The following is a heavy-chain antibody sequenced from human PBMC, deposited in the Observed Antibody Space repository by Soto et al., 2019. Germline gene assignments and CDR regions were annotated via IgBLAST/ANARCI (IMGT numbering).Heavy chain of an antibody. D-gene: IGHD6-19*01. CDR2: IYYSGST. CDR1: GGSISSYY. V-gene: IGHV4-59*01. CDR3: ARARGIAVAGYFDY. J-gene: IGHJ4*02. Sequence: SETLSLTCTVSGGSISSYYWSWIRQPPGKGLEWIGYIYYSGSTNYNPSLKSRVTTSVDTSKNQFSLKLSSVTAADTAVYYCARARGIAVAGYFDYWGQGTLVTVSS.